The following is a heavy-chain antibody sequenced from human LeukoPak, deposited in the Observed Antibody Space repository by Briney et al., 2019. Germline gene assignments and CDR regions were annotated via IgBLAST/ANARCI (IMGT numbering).Heavy chain of an antibody. CDR1: GFTFSSYA. Sequence: GRSLRLSCAASGFTFSSYAMHWVRQAPGKGLEWVAVISYDGSNKYYADSVKGRFTISRDNSKNTLYLQMNSLRAEDTAVYYCARDGSMIVGFIPLFPQSYFDYWGQEPLVPVPS. D-gene: IGHD3-22*01. V-gene: IGHV3-30-3*01. CDR2: ISYDGSNK. J-gene: IGHJ4*02. CDR3: ARDGSMIVGFIPLFPQSYFDY.